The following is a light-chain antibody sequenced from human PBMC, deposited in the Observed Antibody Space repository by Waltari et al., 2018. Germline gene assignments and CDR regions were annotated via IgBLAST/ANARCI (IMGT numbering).Light chain of an antibody. CDR2: EDT. V-gene: IGLV6-57*02. Sequence: NVILTQPHSVSEFPGKTVTITCTARTGRIPTHYVQWYQQRPGSGPTPVIYEDTQRPSGVPARFSGSIDSSSNSASLTISGLQPEDEADYYCQSYDDFDWIFGGGTKLTVL. CDR3: QSYDDFDWI. J-gene: IGLJ3*02. CDR1: TGRIPTHY.